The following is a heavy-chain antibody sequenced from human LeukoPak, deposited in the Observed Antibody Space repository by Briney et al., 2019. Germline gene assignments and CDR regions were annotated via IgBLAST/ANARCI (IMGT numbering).Heavy chain of an antibody. J-gene: IGHJ4*02. CDR2: VKSDGTAT. CDR3: VRKFATGD. Sequence: GGSLRLSCAASGFTFSSHLMHCVRQAQGTGLVWVSSVKSDGTATNYADSVKGRFTISRDNAKNTLYLQMNSLRVEDTAVYYCVRKFATGDWGQGTLVTVSS. V-gene: IGHV3-74*01. D-gene: IGHD1-14*01. CDR1: GFTFSSHL.